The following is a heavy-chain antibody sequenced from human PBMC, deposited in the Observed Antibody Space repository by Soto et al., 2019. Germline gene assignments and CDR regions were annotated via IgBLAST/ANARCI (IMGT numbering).Heavy chain of an antibody. CDR2: IYYSGST. J-gene: IGHJ4*02. Sequence: KTSETLSLTCTVSGVSIGSNSYYWGWIRQPPGKGLEWIGSIYYSGSTYYNPSLKSRVTISIDTSKNQFSLKLGSVTAADTALYYCARPGGRGYFDDWGQGTRVTVSS. CDR1: GVSIGSNSYY. V-gene: IGHV4-39*01. D-gene: IGHD3-16*01. CDR3: ARPGGRGYFDD.